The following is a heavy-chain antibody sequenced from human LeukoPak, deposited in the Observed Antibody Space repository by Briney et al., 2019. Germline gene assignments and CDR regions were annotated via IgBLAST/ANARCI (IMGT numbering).Heavy chain of an antibody. CDR1: GFTFSSYW. J-gene: IGHJ4*02. CDR3: ARAGGSYQVFDY. D-gene: IGHD1-26*01. Sequence: GGSLRLSCAASGFTFSSYWMSWVRQAPGKGLEWVANIKQDGSEKYYADSVKGRFTISRDNAKHSLYLQMNSLRAEDTAVYYCARAGGSYQVFDYWGQGTLVTVSS. CDR2: IKQDGSEK. V-gene: IGHV3-7*01.